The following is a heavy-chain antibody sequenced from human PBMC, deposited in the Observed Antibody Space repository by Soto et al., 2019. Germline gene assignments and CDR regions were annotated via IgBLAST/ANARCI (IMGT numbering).Heavy chain of an antibody. CDR2: IYYSGST. D-gene: IGHD3-3*01. CDR1: GGSISSYY. V-gene: IGHV4-59*12. J-gene: IGHJ6*02. Sequence: PSETLSLTCTVSGGSISSYYWSWIRQPPGKGLEWIGYIYYSGSTNYNPSLKSRVTISVDTSKNQVSLQLKSVTPEDTAVYYCTTGATSGRYVNYYYGIDVWGQGTTVTVSS. CDR3: TTGATSGRYVNYYYGIDV.